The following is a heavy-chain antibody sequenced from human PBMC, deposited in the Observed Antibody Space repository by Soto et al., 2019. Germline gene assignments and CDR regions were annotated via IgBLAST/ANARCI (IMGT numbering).Heavy chain of an antibody. J-gene: IGHJ4*02. CDR3: AREVATIGIDY. V-gene: IGHV4-59*01. CDR2: IYYSGST. D-gene: IGHD5-12*01. CDR1: GAYISSYY. Sequence: SATLSLTCPVSGAYISSYYWSWIRQPPGKGLEWIGYIYYSGSTNYNPSLKSRVTISVDTSKNQFSLKLSSVTAADTAVYYCAREVATIGIDYWGQGTLVTVSS.